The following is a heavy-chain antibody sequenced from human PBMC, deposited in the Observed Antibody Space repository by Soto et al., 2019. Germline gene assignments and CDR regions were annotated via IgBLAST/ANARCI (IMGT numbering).Heavy chain of an antibody. J-gene: IGHJ6*03. Sequence: GKGLEWVAVIWYDGSNKYYADSVKGRFTISRDNSKNTLYLQMNSLRADDTAVYYCARDWGRYCSSTSCPMDVWGKGTTVTVSS. CDR3: ARDWGRYCSSTSCPMDV. V-gene: IGHV3-33*01. D-gene: IGHD2-2*01. CDR2: IWYDGSNK.